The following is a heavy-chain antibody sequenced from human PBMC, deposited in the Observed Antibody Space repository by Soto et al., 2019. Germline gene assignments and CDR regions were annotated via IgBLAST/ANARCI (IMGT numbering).Heavy chain of an antibody. D-gene: IGHD3-9*01. J-gene: IGHJ4*02. CDR3: AKDKHGYYDILTGPMGYYFDY. V-gene: IGHV3-30*18. CDR2: ISYDGSNK. Sequence: PGGSLRLSCAAPGFTFSSYGMHWVRQAPGKGLEWVAVISYDGSNKYYADSVKGRFTISRDNSKNTLYLQMNSLRAEDTAVYYCAKDKHGYYDILTGPMGYYFDYWGQGTLVTVSS. CDR1: GFTFSSYG.